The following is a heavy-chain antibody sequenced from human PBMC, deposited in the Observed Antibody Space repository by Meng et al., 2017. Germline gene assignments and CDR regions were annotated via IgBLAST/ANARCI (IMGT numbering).Heavy chain of an antibody. CDR2: IYHSGST. Sequence: QLQLQWAGPGLVKPSGTLSLTCAVSGGSISSSNWWSWVRQPPGKGLEWIGEIYHSGSTNYNPSLKSRVTISVDKSKNQFSLKLSSVTAADTAVYYRARVVAATTLFLDYWGQGTLVTVSS. CDR1: GGSISSSNW. CDR3: ARVVAATTLFLDY. J-gene: IGHJ4*02. V-gene: IGHV4-4*02. D-gene: IGHD2-15*01.